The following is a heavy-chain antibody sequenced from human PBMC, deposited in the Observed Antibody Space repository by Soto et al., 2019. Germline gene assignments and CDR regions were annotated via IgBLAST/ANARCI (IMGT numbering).Heavy chain of an antibody. D-gene: IGHD5-12*01. J-gene: IGHJ4*02. Sequence: QVQLRQWGAGLLKPLETLSLRCAVYGESLSDYSWSWIRQSPEKGLEWIGEINHGGSVKSNTSLRSRVTISVDTSKNQVSLVLTSAAGADTAGYRCGRGGGKSGYFFDYWGRGTLVTVSS. CDR1: GESLSDYS. CDR2: INHGGSV. V-gene: IGHV4-34*02. CDR3: GRGGGKSGYFFDY.